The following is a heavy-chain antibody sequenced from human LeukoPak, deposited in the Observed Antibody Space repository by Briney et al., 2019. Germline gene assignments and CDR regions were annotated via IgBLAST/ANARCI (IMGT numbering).Heavy chain of an antibody. CDR3: ARDRIAED. CDR2: ITASSTAI. J-gene: IGHJ4*02. Sequence: PGGSLRLSCAASGFTFNTYTMNWVRQAPGKGLEWVSSITASSTAIYSADSVKGRFTISRDNAKNSLYLQMNSLRAEDTAVYYCARDRIAEDWGQGTLVTVSS. CDR1: GFTFNTYT. D-gene: IGHD2-15*01. V-gene: IGHV3-21*01.